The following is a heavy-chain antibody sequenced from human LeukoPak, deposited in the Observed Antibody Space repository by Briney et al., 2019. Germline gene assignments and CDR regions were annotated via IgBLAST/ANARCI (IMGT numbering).Heavy chain of an antibody. D-gene: IGHD6-13*01. CDR2: IYYSGST. J-gene: IGHJ4*02. CDR1: GYSISSGYY. Sequence: PSETLSLTCAVSGYSISSGYYWGWIRQPPGKGLEWIGYIYYSGSTDYNPSLKSRVTISVDTSRNQFSLRLSSVTAADTAVYYCARVTGYMTEDFLDYWGQGTLVTVSS. V-gene: IGHV4-38-2*01. CDR3: ARVTGYMTEDFLDY.